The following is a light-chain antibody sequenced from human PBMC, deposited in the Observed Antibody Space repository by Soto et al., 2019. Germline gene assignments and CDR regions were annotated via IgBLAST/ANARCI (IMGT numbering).Light chain of an antibody. V-gene: IGKV1-33*01. Sequence: DIQMTQSPSSLSASVGDRVTITCQASQNINNYLNWYQQKPGRAPKLLIYDASNLEAGVPSRFRGSGSGTDFTVTISRLQPEDIATYYCQQYENLPTVGQGTRLEIK. CDR2: DAS. J-gene: IGKJ5*01. CDR3: QQYENLPT. CDR1: QNINNY.